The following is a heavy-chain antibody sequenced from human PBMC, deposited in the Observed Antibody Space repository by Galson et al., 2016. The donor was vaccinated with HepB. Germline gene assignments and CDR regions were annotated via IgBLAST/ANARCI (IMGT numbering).Heavy chain of an antibody. Sequence: SLRLSCAASGFTFSNYAMTWVRQAPGKGLEWVSTISGNGETIFYADSVKGRFSISRDNSKNTLSLLMNSLRAEDTAVYYCAKGYGYFDSWGQGTLVTVSS. J-gene: IGHJ4*02. D-gene: IGHD4-17*01. CDR1: GFTFSNYA. CDR2: ISGNGETI. V-gene: IGHV3-23*01. CDR3: AKGYGYFDS.